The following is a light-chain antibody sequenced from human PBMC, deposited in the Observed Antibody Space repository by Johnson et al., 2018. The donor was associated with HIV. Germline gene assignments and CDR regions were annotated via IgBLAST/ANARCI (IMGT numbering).Light chain of an antibody. J-gene: IGLJ1*01. Sequence: QSVLTQPPSVSAAPGQKVTISCSGSSSNIGNNYVSWYQQLPETAPKLLIYKTNDRPSGIPDRFSGSKSGTSATLDITGLQTGDEADYYCGTWDSSLNTEVFGTGTKVTVL. V-gene: IGLV1-51*02. CDR3: GTWDSSLNTEV. CDR2: KTN. CDR1: SSNIGNNY.